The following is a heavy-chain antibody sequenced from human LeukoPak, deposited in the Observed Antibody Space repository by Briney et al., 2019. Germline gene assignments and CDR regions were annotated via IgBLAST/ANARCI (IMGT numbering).Heavy chain of an antibody. CDR3: AKGRQQLASLTWFDP. CDR1: GYRFTSYW. D-gene: IGHD6-13*01. Sequence: GESLKISCKGSGYRFTSYWIGWVRQMPGKGLEWMGIIYPGDSDTRYSPSFQGQVTISADKSISTAYLQWSSLKASDTAMYYCAKGRQQLASLTWFDPWGQGTLVTVSS. CDR2: IYPGDSDT. V-gene: IGHV5-51*01. J-gene: IGHJ5*02.